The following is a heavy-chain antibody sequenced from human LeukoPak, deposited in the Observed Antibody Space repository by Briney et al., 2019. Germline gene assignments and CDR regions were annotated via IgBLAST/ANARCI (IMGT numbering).Heavy chain of an antibody. CDR2: INTHTGDP. D-gene: IGHD2-15*01. CDR1: GYTFSTCD. J-gene: IGHJ4*02. V-gene: IGHV1-18*01. Sequence: ASVKVSCKTSGYTFSTCDISWVRQAPGQGLEWMGWINTHTGDPNYAPNFQGRVTMTTDTSTNTAYMELRSLGSDDTAVYYCARGPGGCSGGSCYHDYWGQGALVTVSS. CDR3: ARGPGGCSGGSCYHDY.